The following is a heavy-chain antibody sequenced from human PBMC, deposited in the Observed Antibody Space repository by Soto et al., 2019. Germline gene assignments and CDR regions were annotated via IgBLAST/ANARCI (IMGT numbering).Heavy chain of an antibody. CDR1: GGTFSSYA. V-gene: IGHV1-69*13. CDR3: ASCIAARPGWFDP. Sequence: SVKVSCKASGGTFSSYAISWVRQAPGQGLEWMGGIIPIFGTANYAQKFQGRVTITADESTSTAYMELSSLRSEDTAVYYCASCIAARPGWFDPWGQGTLVTVSS. CDR2: IIPIFGTA. J-gene: IGHJ5*02. D-gene: IGHD6-6*01.